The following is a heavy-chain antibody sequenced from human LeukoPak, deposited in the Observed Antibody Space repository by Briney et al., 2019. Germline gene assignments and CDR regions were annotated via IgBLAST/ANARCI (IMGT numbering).Heavy chain of an antibody. Sequence: ASVKVSCKASGYTFTSYGISWVRQAPGQGLEWMGWISAYSGNTNYAQKLQGRVTMTTDTSTSTAYMELRSLRSDDTAVYYCARDLYYYDSSGYNDYWDQGTLVTVSS. CDR1: GYTFTSYG. V-gene: IGHV1-18*01. CDR3: ARDLYYYDSSGYNDY. J-gene: IGHJ4*02. D-gene: IGHD3-22*01. CDR2: ISAYSGNT.